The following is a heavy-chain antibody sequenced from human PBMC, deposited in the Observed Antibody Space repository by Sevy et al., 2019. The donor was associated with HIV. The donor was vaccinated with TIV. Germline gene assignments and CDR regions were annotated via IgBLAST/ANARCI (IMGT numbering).Heavy chain of an antibody. J-gene: IGHJ4*02. V-gene: IGHV1-18*01. CDR1: GYSFTSYG. Sequence: ASVKVSCKASGYSFTSYGISWVRQAPGQELEWMGWISAYNGYTNYEEKLQGRVTATTDTSTSTAYMELRSLRSDDTAVYYCARVLVKMSSSQLFDYWGQGTLVTVSS. CDR3: ARVLVKMSSSQLFDY. D-gene: IGHD1-1*01. CDR2: ISAYNGYT.